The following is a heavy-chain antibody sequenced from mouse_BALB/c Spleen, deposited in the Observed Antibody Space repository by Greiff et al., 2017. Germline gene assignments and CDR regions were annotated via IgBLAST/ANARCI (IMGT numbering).Heavy chain of an antibody. Sequence: ESGPGLVKPSQSLSLTCSVTGYSITSGYYWNWIRQFPGNKLEWMGYISYDGSNNYNPSLKNRISITRDTSKNQFFLKLNSVTTEDTATYYCARDSYYYGSSPYAMDYWGQGTSVAVSS. CDR2: ISYDGSN. CDR1: GYSITSGYY. D-gene: IGHD1-1*01. CDR3: ARDSYYYGSSPYAMDY. V-gene: IGHV3-6*02. J-gene: IGHJ4*01.